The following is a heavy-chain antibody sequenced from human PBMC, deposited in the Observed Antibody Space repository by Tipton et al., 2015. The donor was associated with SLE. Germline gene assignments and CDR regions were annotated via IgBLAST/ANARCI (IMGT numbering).Heavy chain of an antibody. CDR3: ARDPYDSTWRNGWFDP. D-gene: IGHD6-13*01. V-gene: IGHV4-59*12. Sequence: TLSLTCAVSGGSITTYYWSWIRQSPGKGLEWIGYFYYSGSTKYNPSLKSRVTISTDTSKNEIYLKLTSVTATDTAVYFCARDPYDSTWRNGWFDPWGQGTLVTVSS. CDR1: GGSITTYY. J-gene: IGHJ5*02. CDR2: FYYSGST.